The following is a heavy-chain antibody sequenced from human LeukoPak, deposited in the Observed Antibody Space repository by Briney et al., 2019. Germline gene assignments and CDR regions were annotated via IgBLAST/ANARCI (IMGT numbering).Heavy chain of an antibody. D-gene: IGHD5-18*01. V-gene: IGHV3-7*01. CDR1: GFTFSSYW. J-gene: IGHJ6*02. CDR3: ASLPIQLWFSSYYYYGMDV. Sequence: GGSLRLSCAASGFTFSSYWMSWVRQAPGKGLEWVANIKQDGSEKYYVDSVKGRFTISRDNAKNSLYLQMNSLRAEDTAVYYCASLPIQLWFSSYYYYGMDVWGQGTTVTVSS. CDR2: IKQDGSEK.